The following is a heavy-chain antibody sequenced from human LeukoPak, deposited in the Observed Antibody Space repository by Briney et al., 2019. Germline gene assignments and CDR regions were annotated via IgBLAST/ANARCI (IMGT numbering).Heavy chain of an antibody. CDR2: ISGSSSTI. D-gene: IGHD2-2*01. J-gene: IGHJ4*02. Sequence: GGSLRLSCAASGFSFRSYTMNWVRQAPGKGLEWISDISGSSSTIYYADSVKGRFTISRDNAKNSLYLQMNSLRAEDTAVYYCARSPDPIVVVPAAKQYYFDYWGQGTLVTVSS. CDR3: ARSPDPIVVVPAAKQYYFDY. V-gene: IGHV3-48*04. CDR1: GFSFRSYT.